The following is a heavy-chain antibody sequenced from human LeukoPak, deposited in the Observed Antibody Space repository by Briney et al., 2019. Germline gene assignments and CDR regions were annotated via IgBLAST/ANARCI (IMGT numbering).Heavy chain of an antibody. J-gene: IGHJ4*01. D-gene: IGHD6-19*01. V-gene: IGHV4-34*01. Sequence: PSETLSLTCAVYGGSFSGYYWSWIRQPPGKGLEWIGEINHSGSTNYNPSLKSRVTISVDTSKNHFSLKLTSVTAADTAIYYCAAAAVAVDYWGQGTLVTVSS. CDR3: AAAAVAVDY. CDR2: INHSGST. CDR1: GGSFSGYY.